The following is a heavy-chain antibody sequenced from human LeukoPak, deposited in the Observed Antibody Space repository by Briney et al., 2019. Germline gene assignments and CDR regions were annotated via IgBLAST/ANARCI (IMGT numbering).Heavy chain of an antibody. V-gene: IGHV3-23*01. CDR1: GSTFRNFA. J-gene: IGHJ4*02. CDR3: AKFKGHYYYDSSGYCDN. CDR2: ISAADGDNT. Sequence: GGSLRLSCVASGSTFRNFAMSWVRQAPGKGLEWVSAISAADGDNTYYADSVKGRFTTSRDNSENTLHLQMSSLRAEDTAVYYCAKFKGHYYYDSSGYCDNWGQGTLVTVSS. D-gene: IGHD3-22*01.